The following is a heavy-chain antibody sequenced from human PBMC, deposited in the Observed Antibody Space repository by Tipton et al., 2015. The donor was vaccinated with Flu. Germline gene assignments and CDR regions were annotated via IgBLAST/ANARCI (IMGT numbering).Heavy chain of an antibody. D-gene: IGHD3-16*01. Sequence: TLSLTCTVSGASTRSFYWSWVRQPAGKGLEWIGRVSFSGSPIYNPSLESRVAMSLDTSMNRFSLNLSSVTTADTAMYYCARDPCPGRFRAGLDPWGRGYLVTVS. CDR1: GASTRSFY. CDR2: VSFSGSP. CDR3: ARDPCPGRFRAGLDP. J-gene: IGHJ5*02. V-gene: IGHV4-4*07.